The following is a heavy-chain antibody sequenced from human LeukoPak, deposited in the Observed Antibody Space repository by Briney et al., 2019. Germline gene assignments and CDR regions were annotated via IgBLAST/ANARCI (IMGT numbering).Heavy chain of an antibody. CDR2: INSDGSGT. Sequence: PGGSLRLSCAASGFTFSNYWMHWVRKVPGKGLVWISPINSDGSGTKYADSVKGRFTISRDNAKNTLYLQMNSLRAEDTAVYYCARGGYTSSWYTDYWGQGTLVTVSS. CDR3: ARGGYTSSWYTDY. V-gene: IGHV3-74*03. J-gene: IGHJ4*02. D-gene: IGHD6-13*01. CDR1: GFTFSNYW.